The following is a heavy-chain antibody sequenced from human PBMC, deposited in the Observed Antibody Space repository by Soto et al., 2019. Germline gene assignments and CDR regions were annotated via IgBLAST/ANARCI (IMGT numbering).Heavy chain of an antibody. Sequence: EVQLVESGGGLVQPGGSLRLSCAASGFTFSSYWMHWVRQVPGKGLVWVSRINSEGSSTSYADSVKGRFTISRDNAKNTLYLQMNSLRAEDMAVYYCARDLGSATNYYYPYGMDVGGQGTTVTVSS. D-gene: IGHD6-25*01. CDR3: ARDLGSATNYYYPYGMDV. V-gene: IGHV3-74*01. J-gene: IGHJ6*02. CDR1: GFTFSSYW. CDR2: INSEGSST.